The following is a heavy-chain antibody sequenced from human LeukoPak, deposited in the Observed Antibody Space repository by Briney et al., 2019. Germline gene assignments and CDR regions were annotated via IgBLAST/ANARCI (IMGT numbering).Heavy chain of an antibody. CDR1: GYTLTELS. J-gene: IGHJ3*02. D-gene: IGHD1-26*01. Sequence: ASVKVSCKVSGYTLTELSMHWVRQAPGKGLEWMGGFDPEDGETIYAQKFQGRLTMTADTSTDTAYKELSSLKSEDTAVYYCATTPHRVGASTWTLDAFDIWGQGTKVTVSS. CDR3: ATTPHRVGASTWTLDAFDI. V-gene: IGHV1-24*01. CDR2: FDPEDGET.